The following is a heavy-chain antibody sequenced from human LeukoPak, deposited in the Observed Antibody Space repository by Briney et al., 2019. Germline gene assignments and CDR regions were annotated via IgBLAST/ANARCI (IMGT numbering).Heavy chain of an antibody. D-gene: IGHD4-4*01. Sequence: PGRSLRLSCAASGFSFDDYAMHWVRQLPGKGLEWVSYISSSGSTIYYADSVKGRFTISRDNAKNSLYLQMNSLRAEDTAVYYCARDRTTVNYRGQGTLVTVSS. CDR2: ISSSGSTI. J-gene: IGHJ4*02. V-gene: IGHV3-11*01. CDR3: ARDRTTVNY. CDR1: GFSFDDYA.